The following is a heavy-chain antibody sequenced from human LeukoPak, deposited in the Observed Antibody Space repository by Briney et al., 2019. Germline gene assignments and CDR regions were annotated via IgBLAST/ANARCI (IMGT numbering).Heavy chain of an antibody. CDR2: IIPVLNIT. CDR3: ATAFYGDYYYYGMDV. D-gene: IGHD4-17*01. Sequence: SVKVSCKTSGGTFSSSAITWVRQAPGQGLEWMGRIIPVLNITTYAQKFQGRVTITADESTSTAYMELSSLRSEDTAVYYCATAFYGDYYYYGMDVWGQGTTVTVSS. CDR1: GGTFSSSA. J-gene: IGHJ6*02. V-gene: IGHV1-69*04.